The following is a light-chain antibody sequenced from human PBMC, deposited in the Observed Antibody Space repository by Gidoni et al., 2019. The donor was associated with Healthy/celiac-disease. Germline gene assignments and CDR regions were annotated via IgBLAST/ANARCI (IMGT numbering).Light chain of an antibody. Sequence: DIVMTHSPDSLAVSLGERATINCKSSQSVLYSSNNKNYLAWYQQKPGQPPKLLIYWASTRESGVPDRCSGSGSGTDFTLTISSLQAEDVAVYYCQQYYSTLWTFGQGTKVEIK. J-gene: IGKJ1*01. CDR3: QQYYSTLWT. V-gene: IGKV4-1*01. CDR1: QSVLYSSNNKNY. CDR2: WAS.